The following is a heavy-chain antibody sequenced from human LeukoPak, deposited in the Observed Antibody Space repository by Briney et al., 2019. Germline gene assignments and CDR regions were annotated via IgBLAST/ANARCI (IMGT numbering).Heavy chain of an antibody. D-gene: IGHD4-23*01. CDR2: ISSSSSYI. CDR1: GFTFSSYS. J-gene: IGHJ4*02. Sequence: GGSLRLSCAASGFTFSSYSMNWVRQATGKGLEWVSSISSSSSYIYYADSVKGRFTISRDNAKNSLYLQMNSLRAEDTAVYYCARGGNSGPYFDYWGQGTLVTVSS. V-gene: IGHV3-21*01. CDR3: ARGGNSGPYFDY.